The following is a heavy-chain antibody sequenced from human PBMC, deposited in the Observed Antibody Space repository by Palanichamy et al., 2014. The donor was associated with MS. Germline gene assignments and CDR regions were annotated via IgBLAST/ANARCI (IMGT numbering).Heavy chain of an antibody. CDR2: IYYSGST. V-gene: IGHV4-59*08. CDR3: ARHSSVWGTGS. D-gene: IGHD3-16*01. J-gene: IGHJ5*02. CDR1: GGSISSHY. Sequence: QVQLQESGPGLVKPSETLSLTCTVSGGSISSHYWTWIRQTPGKGLEWIGHIYYSGSTNYSPSLKSRVTISVDTSKKQFSLKLSSVTAADTAVYYCARHSSVWGTGSWGLGTLVTVSS.